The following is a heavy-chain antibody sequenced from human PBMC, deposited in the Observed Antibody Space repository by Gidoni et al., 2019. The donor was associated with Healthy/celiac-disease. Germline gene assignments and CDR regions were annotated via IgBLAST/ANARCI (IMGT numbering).Heavy chain of an antibody. D-gene: IGHD3-22*01. V-gene: IGHV4-39*01. CDR1: VRSISSSSYY. CDR3: ASCYYDSSGYSH. Sequence: QLQLQESGPGLVKPSETLSLTCTVSVRSISSSSYYWGWIRQPPGKGLEWIGSIYYSGSTYYNPSLKSRVTISVDTSKNQFSLKLSSVTAADTAVYYCASCYYDSSGYSHWGQGTLVTVSS. J-gene: IGHJ4*02. CDR2: IYYSGST.